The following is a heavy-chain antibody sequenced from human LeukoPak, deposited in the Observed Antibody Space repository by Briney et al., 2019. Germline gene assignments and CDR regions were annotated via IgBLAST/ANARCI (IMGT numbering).Heavy chain of an antibody. V-gene: IGHV1-69*13. J-gene: IGHJ4*02. D-gene: IGHD1-26*01. Sequence: GASVKVSCKASGGTFTIYAITWVRHAPGQGHEWMGGIIPIFGTANYAHKFQGRVTITADESTSTAYMELRSLRSEDTAVYYWARLKKSGSYAYFDYWGPGTLVTASS. CDR3: ARLKKSGSYAYFDY. CDR1: GGTFTIYA. CDR2: IIPIFGTA.